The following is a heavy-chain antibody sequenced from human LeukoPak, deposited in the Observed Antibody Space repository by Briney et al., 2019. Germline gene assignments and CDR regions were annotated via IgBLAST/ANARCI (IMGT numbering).Heavy chain of an antibody. D-gene: IGHD3-22*01. CDR3: ATPSGYHIDY. J-gene: IGHJ4*02. Sequence: GGSLRLSCAASGFTFTNAWMSWVRQAPGKGLEWVGRIKSKTDGGATDYGASVKGRFTISRDDSKNTLYLQMNSLKNEDTAVYYCATPSGYHIDYWGQGTLVTVSS. CDR2: IKSKTDGGAT. V-gene: IGHV3-15*01. CDR1: GFTFTNAW.